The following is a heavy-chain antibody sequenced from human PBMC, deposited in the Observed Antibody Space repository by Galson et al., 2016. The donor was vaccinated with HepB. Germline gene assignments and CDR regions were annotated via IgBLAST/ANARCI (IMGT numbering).Heavy chain of an antibody. CDR2: IKSKSDGGTI. CDR3: TTAGGISCPPY. D-gene: IGHD6-13*01. J-gene: IGHJ4*02. CDR1: GLTFSKGW. V-gene: IGHV3-15*07. Sequence: SLRLSCAGSGLTFSKGWMNWVRQAPGKGLEWVGRIKSKSDGGTIDYAAPVKGRFTISRDDSKNMAYLQMNSLKTEDTGVYYCTTAGGISCPPYWGQGTLVTVSA.